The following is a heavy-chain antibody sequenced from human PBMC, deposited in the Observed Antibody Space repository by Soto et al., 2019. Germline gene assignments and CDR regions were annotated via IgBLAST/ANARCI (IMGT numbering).Heavy chain of an antibody. CDR1: GGPITTYY. Sequence: PSETLSLTCTVSGGPITTYYWSWIRQPPGKGLEWIGYIYYSGSTNYNPSLKSRVSISVDTSKNQFSLKLSSVTAADTAVYYCARFREASWFDPWGPGTLVTVSS. D-gene: IGHD3-10*01. J-gene: IGHJ5*02. V-gene: IGHV4-59*01. CDR3: ARFREASWFDP. CDR2: IYYSGST.